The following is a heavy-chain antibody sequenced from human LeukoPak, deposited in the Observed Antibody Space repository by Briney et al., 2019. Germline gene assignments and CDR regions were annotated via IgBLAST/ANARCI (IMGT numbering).Heavy chain of an antibody. J-gene: IGHJ6*03. Sequence: GGSLRVSCAASGFSFSTYAMSWVRQAPGKRLEWVSTITGGGTYYADSVRGRFTISRDNSKNTLFLQMNSLRAEDTAVYSCAKDLSGRSYSYYYMDVWGRGTTVTVSS. V-gene: IGHV3-23*01. CDR2: ITGGGT. D-gene: IGHD1-26*01. CDR3: AKDLSGRSYSYYYMDV. CDR1: GFSFSTYA.